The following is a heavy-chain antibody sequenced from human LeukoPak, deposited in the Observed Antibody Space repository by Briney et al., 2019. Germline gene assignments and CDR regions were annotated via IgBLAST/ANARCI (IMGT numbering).Heavy chain of an antibody. CDR2: IWYDGSNK. Sequence: GGSLRLSCAASGFTFSSYGMHWVRQAPGKGLEWVAVIWYDGSNKYYADSVQGRFTISRDNSKNTLYQQMNSLRAEDTAVYYCARDSAAGTDYYFDYWGQGTLVTVSS. J-gene: IGHJ4*02. V-gene: IGHV3-33*01. CDR1: GFTFSSYG. CDR3: ARDSAAGTDYYFDY. D-gene: IGHD6-13*01.